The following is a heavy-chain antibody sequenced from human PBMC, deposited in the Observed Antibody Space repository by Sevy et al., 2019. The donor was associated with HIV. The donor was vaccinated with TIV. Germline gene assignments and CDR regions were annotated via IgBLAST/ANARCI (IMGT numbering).Heavy chain of an antibody. CDR3: ARDLHRGLSGSTSGY. CDR2: ISSSGSNI. D-gene: IGHD3-3*01. V-gene: IGHV3-11*01. Sequence: GGLRLSCAASGFTFSDYYMSWIRQAPGKGLEWVSYISSSGSNIYYADSVKGRFTVSRDNAKNSMYLQMNSLRAEDTALYYCARDLHRGLSGSTSGYWGQGTLVTVSS. CDR1: GFTFSDYY. J-gene: IGHJ4*02.